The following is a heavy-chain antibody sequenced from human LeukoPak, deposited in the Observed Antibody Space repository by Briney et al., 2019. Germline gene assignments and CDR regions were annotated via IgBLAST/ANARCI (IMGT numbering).Heavy chain of an antibody. CDR3: ARAYYDNSGYYSLGY. V-gene: IGHV4-38-2*01. J-gene: IGHJ4*02. Sequence: SETLSLTCAVSGYSIRSGYNWGWIRQPPGKGLEWIGSISHSGSTYYNPSLKSRISISVDTSKNQFSLKLSSATAADTAIYYCARAYYDNSGYYSLGYWGQGTLVIVSS. CDR2: ISHSGST. D-gene: IGHD3-22*01. CDR1: GYSIRSGYN.